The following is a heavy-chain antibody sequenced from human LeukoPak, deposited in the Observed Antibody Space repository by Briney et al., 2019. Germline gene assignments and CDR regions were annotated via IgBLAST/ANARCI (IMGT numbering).Heavy chain of an antibody. J-gene: IGHJ3*02. CDR3: ASQTTALDAFDI. CDR1: GFTFSTYA. CDR2: ISGSTGRT. V-gene: IGHV3-23*01. D-gene: IGHD1-14*01. Sequence: GRSLRLSCAASGFTFSTYAMSWVRQAPGKGLEWVSAISGSTGRTYYADSVKGRFTISRDNAKNSLYLEMNSLRAEDTAVYYCASQTTALDAFDIWGQGTMVTVSS.